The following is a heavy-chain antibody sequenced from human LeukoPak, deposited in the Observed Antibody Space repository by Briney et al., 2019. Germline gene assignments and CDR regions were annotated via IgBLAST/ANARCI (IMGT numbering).Heavy chain of an antibody. CDR2: IIPILGIA. V-gene: IGHV1-69*04. CDR3: ARDGLYSSGWYGMDV. CDR1: GGTFSSYA. J-gene: IGHJ6*02. D-gene: IGHD6-19*01. Sequence: GASVKVSCKASGGTFSSYAISWVRQAPGQGLEWMGRIIPILGIANYAQKLQGRVTMTTDTSTSTAYMELRSLRSDDTAVYYCARDGLYSSGWYGMDVWGQGTTVAVSS.